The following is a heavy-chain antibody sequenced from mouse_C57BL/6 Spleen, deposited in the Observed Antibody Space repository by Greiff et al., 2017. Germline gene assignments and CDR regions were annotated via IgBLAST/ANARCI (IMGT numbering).Heavy chain of an antibody. V-gene: IGHV1-52*01. CDR2: IDPSDSET. D-gene: IGHD2-3*01. CDR3: ARDDKGYFDY. Sequence: QVQLQQSGAELVRPGSSVKLSCKASGYTFTSYWMHWVKQRPIQGLEWIGNIDPSDSETHYNQKFKDKATLTVDKSSSTAYMQLSSLTSEDSAVYYCARDDKGYFDYWGQGTTLTVSS. J-gene: IGHJ2*01. CDR1: GYTFTSYW.